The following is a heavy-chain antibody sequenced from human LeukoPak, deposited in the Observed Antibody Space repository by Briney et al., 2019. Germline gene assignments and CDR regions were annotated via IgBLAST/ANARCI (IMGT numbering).Heavy chain of an antibody. Sequence: SETLSLTCTVSGDSISNYYWSWIRQPAGKGLEWIGRIYTSGSTNYNPSLKSRVPMSVDTSKNQFSLKLSSVTAADTAVYYCARVSLVRGAPDYYFDYWGQGTLVTVSS. CDR2: IYTSGST. D-gene: IGHD3-10*01. V-gene: IGHV4-4*07. J-gene: IGHJ4*02. CDR3: ARVSLVRGAPDYYFDY. CDR1: GDSISNYY.